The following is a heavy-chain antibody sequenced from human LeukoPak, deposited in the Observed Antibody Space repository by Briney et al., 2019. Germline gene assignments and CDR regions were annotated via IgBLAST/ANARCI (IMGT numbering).Heavy chain of an antibody. CDR1: GYTFTNYG. CDR2: ISAYNGNT. J-gene: IGHJ5*02. CDR3: ARVDWNAVWWFDP. V-gene: IGHV1-18*01. D-gene: IGHD1-1*01. Sequence: ASVSVSCKASGYTFTNYGISWVRQAPGQGLEWMGWISAYNGNTNYAQKLQGRVTMTTDTSTSTAYMELRSLRSDDTAVYYCARVDWNAVWWFDPWGQGTLVTVSS.